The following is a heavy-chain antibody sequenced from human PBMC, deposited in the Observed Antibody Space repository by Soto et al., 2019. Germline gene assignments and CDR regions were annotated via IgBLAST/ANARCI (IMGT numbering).Heavy chain of an antibody. CDR2: IYPGDSDT. V-gene: IGHV5-51*01. Sequence: GESLKISCXGSGYSFTSYWIGWVRQMPGKGLEWMGIIYPGDSDTRYSPSFQGQVTILTDKSISTAYLQWSSLKASDTAMYYCARANFWSGSNWFDPWGQGTLVTVSS. CDR1: GYSFTSYW. CDR3: ARANFWSGSNWFDP. J-gene: IGHJ5*02. D-gene: IGHD3-3*01.